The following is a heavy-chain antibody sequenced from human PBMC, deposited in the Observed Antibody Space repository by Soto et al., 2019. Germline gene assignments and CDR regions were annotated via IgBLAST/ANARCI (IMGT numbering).Heavy chain of an antibody. V-gene: IGHV1-69*02. Sequence: QVQLVQSGAEVKKPGSSVKVSCKASGGTFSSYTISWVRQAPGQGLEWMARIIPILGIANYAQKFQGRVTVTADKSTSTAYMELSSLRSEDTAVYFCARAGDGGKGHDAFEIWGQGTMVTVSS. CDR2: IIPILGIA. CDR1: GGTFSSYT. CDR3: ARAGDGGKGHDAFEI. D-gene: IGHD2-21*02. J-gene: IGHJ3*02.